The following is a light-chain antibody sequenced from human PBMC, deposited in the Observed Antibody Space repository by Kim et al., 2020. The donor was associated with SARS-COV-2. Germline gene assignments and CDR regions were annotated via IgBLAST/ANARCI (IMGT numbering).Light chain of an antibody. Sequence: VSPGQTATITSSGTKVGNKNACWSQQKPGHSPGLVIYQDNKRPSGSPDRFAPPNSGNTATLTISETPATDEADYYYQAWVNKTAFFGTGTKVTVL. V-gene: IGLV3-1*01. J-gene: IGLJ1*01. CDR3: QAWVNKTAF. CDR1: KVGNKN. CDR2: QDN.